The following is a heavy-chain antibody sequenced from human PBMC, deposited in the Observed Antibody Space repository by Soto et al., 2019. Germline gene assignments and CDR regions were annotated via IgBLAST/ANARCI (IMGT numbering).Heavy chain of an antibody. V-gene: IGHV3-23*01. Sequence: PGGSLRLSCTASGFTFGDYAMSWVRPAPGKGLEWVSAISGSGGSTYYADSVKGRFTISRDNSKNTLYLQMNSLRAEDTAVYYYAKTIAAAGTSAMPDAFDIWGQGTMVTVSS. J-gene: IGHJ3*02. CDR2: ISGSGGST. D-gene: IGHD6-13*01. CDR3: AKTIAAAGTSAMPDAFDI. CDR1: GFTFGDYA.